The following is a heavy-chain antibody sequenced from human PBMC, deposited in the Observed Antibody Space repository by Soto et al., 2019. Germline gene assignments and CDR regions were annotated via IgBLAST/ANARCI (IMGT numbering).Heavy chain of an antibody. CDR3: ARSHRVGAMDAYHI. Sequence: PGESLKVSCKGSGYSFTSYWIGWVRQMPGKGLEWMGIIYPGDSDTRYSPSFQGQVTISADKSISTAYLQWSSLKASDTAMYYCARSHRVGAMDAYHIWCPGTMFTVSS. CDR1: GYSFTSYW. D-gene: IGHD1-26*01. J-gene: IGHJ3*02. CDR2: IYPGDSDT. V-gene: IGHV5-51*01.